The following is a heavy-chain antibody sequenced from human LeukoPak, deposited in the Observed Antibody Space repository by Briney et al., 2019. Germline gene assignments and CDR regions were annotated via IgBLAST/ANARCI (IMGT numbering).Heavy chain of an antibody. CDR1: GYTLTELS. V-gene: IGHV1-24*01. CDR2: FDPEDGET. J-gene: IGHJ4*02. CDR3: ATSGDYYGSGSYRRAFDY. Sequence: ASMKVSCKVSGYTLTELSMHWVRQAPGKGLEWMGGFDPEDGETIYAQKFQGRVTMTEDTPTDTAYMELSSLRSEDTAVYYCATSGDYYGSGSYRRAFDYWGQGTLVTVSS. D-gene: IGHD3-10*01.